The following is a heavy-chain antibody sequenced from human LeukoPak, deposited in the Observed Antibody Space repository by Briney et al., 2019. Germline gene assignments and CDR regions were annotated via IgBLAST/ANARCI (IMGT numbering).Heavy chain of an antibody. D-gene: IGHD2-2*01. CDR2: ISGSGGST. Sequence: PGGTLRLSCAASGFTFSSYGMSWVRQAPGKGLEWVSAISGSGGSTYYADSVKGRFTISRDNSKNTLYLQMNSLRAEDTAVYYCAKGLGYCSSTSCYVGIGSFDYWGQGTLVTVSS. CDR3: AKGLGYCSSTSCYVGIGSFDY. CDR1: GFTFSSYG. J-gene: IGHJ4*02. V-gene: IGHV3-23*01.